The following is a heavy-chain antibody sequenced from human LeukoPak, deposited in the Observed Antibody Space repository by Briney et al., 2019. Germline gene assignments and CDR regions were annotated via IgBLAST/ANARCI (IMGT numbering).Heavy chain of an antibody. V-gene: IGHV1-2*02. CDR1: GYTFTGYY. CDR3: ARDTLDLGWSDP. CDR2: INPNSGGT. J-gene: IGHJ5*02. D-gene: IGHD7-27*01. Sequence: ASVKVSCKASGYTFTGYYMHWVRQAPGQGLEWMGWINPNSGGTNYAQKFQGRVTMTRDTSISTAYMELSRLGSDDTAVYYCARDTLDLGWSDPWGQGTLVTVSS.